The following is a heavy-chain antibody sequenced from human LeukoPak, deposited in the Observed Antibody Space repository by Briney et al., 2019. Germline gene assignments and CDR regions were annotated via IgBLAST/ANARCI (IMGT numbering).Heavy chain of an antibody. CDR2: ISSSGSTI. J-gene: IGHJ4*02. CDR1: GFTFSSYE. CDR3: AKEMIAVAGTLCDY. Sequence: GGSLRLSCAASGFTFSSYEMNWVRQAPGKGLEWVSYISSSGSTIYYADSVKGRFTISRDNAKNSLYLQMNSLRAEDTAVYYCAKEMIAVAGTLCDYWGQGTLVTVSS. V-gene: IGHV3-48*03. D-gene: IGHD6-19*01.